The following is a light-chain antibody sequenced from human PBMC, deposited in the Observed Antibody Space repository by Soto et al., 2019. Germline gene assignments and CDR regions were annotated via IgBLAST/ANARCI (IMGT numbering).Light chain of an antibody. CDR3: QQYGSSPA. CDR1: QSVSSSY. CDR2: GAS. Sequence: EIVLTQSPGTLSLSPGERAILSCRASQSVSSSYLAWYQQKPGQAPRLLIYGASSRATGIPDRFSGSGSGTDFTLTISRLEPEDFAVYYCQQYGSSPAFGGGTKVHIK. V-gene: IGKV3-20*01. J-gene: IGKJ4*01.